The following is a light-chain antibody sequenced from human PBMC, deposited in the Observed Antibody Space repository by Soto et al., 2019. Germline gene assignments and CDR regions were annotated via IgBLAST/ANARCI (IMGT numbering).Light chain of an antibody. J-gene: IGLJ1*01. Sequence: QSVLTQPASVSGSPGQSITSSCTGTSSDVGVYNYVSWYQQHPGKAPKLMIYEVSNRPSGVSNRFSGSKSGNTASLTISGLQAEDEADYYCSSYTSSSTLYVFGTGTKVTVL. CDR3: SSYTSSSTLYV. V-gene: IGLV2-14*01. CDR2: EVS. CDR1: SSDVGVYNY.